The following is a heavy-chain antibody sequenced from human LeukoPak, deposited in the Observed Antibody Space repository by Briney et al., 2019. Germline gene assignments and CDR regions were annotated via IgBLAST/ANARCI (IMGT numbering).Heavy chain of an antibody. Sequence: GASVKVSCKASGYTFTSYDINWVRQAPGQGLEWMGGIIPIFGTANYAQKFQGRVTITADESTSTAYMELSSLRSEDTAVYYCAREYSSSAAFDYWGQGTLVTVSS. D-gene: IGHD6-6*01. CDR3: AREYSSSAAFDY. J-gene: IGHJ4*02. CDR1: GYTFTSYD. V-gene: IGHV1-69*13. CDR2: IIPIFGTA.